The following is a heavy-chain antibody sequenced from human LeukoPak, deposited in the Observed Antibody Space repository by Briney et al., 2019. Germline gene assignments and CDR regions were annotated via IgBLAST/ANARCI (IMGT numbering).Heavy chain of an antibody. V-gene: IGHV1-2*02. D-gene: IGHD3-22*01. Sequence: GASVKVSCKASGYTFSGYYMHWIRQAPGQALEWMGWISPKSGDTKYAQKFQGRVTMTRDTSMSTAYMELERLSSDDTALYYCARGATLIQVIILPENYYYMDVWGKGTTVTVSS. CDR1: GYTFSGYY. CDR2: ISPKSGDT. CDR3: ARGATLIQVIILPENYYYMDV. J-gene: IGHJ6*03.